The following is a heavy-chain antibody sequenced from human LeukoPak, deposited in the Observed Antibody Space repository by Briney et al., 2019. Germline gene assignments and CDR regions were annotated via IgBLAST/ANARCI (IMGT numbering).Heavy chain of an antibody. CDR3: LRAGTIPTPSYYYYGMDV. CDR1: GFTFSSYA. J-gene: IGHJ6*02. CDR2: ISGSGGST. Sequence: GGSLRLSCAASGFTFSSYAMSWVRQAPGKGLEWVSAISGSGGSTYYADSVKGRFTISRDNSKNTLYLQMNSLRAEDTAVYYCLRAGTIPTPSYYYYGMDVWGQGTTATVSS. D-gene: IGHD6-19*01. V-gene: IGHV3-23*01.